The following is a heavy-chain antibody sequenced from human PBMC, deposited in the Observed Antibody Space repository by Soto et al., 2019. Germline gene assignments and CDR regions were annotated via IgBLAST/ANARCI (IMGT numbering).Heavy chain of an antibody. CDR3: ATLPPPSGWPDY. D-gene: IGHD6-19*01. V-gene: IGHV1-24*01. CDR2: FDPEDGET. CDR1: GYTLTELS. J-gene: IGHJ4*02. Sequence: ASVKVSCKVSGYTLTELSMHWVRPAPGKGLEWMGGFDPEDGETIYAQKFQGRVTMTEDTSTDTAYMELSSLRSEDTAVYYCATLPPPSGWPDYWGQGTLVTVSS.